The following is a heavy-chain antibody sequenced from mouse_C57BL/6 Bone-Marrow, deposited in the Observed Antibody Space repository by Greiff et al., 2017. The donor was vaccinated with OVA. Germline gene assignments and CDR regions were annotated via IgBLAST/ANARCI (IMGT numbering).Heavy chain of an antibody. J-gene: IGHJ4*01. V-gene: IGHV1-72*01. CDR3: ANYYGSSYYYAMDY. CDR2: IDPNSGGT. D-gene: IGHD1-1*01. Sequence: QVQLQQPGAELVKPGASVKLPCKASGYTFTSYWMHWVKQRPGRGLEWIGRIDPNSGGTKYNEKFKSKATLTVDKPSSTAYMQLSSLTSEDSAVYYCANYYGSSYYYAMDYWGQGTSVTVSS. CDR1: GYTFTSYW.